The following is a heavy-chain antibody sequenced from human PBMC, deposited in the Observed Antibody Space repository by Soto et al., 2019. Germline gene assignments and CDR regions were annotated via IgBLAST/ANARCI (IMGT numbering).Heavy chain of an antibody. CDR2: INTNTGDA. Sequence: ASVQVSCKASGYIFTSYAITWVRQAPGQGLDWMGGINTNTGDANYAQKLRGRVTMTTDTSTATAYMEARSLRSDDTGLYYCARVGYNWNYAFDYWGQGTLVTVSS. J-gene: IGHJ4*02. CDR1: GYIFTSYA. D-gene: IGHD1-7*01. CDR3: ARVGYNWNYAFDY. V-gene: IGHV1-18*04.